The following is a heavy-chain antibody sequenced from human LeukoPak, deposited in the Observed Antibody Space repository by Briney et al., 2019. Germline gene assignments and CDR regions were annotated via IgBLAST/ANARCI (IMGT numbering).Heavy chain of an antibody. Sequence: GGTLRLSCAASGFTFSSYGMSWVRQAPGRGLEWLSTIVATGDTTYYANSVKGRFTISRDNSKNTLYLQMNSLRAEDTAVYYCAKGTYYYGSGSHFDYWGQGTLVTVSS. CDR2: IVATGDTT. J-gene: IGHJ4*02. D-gene: IGHD3-10*01. CDR3: AKGTYYYGSGSHFDY. CDR1: GFTFSSYG. V-gene: IGHV3-23*01.